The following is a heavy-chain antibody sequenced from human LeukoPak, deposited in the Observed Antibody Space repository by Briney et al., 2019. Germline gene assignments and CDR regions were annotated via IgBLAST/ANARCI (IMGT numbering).Heavy chain of an antibody. D-gene: IGHD2-21*02. CDR2: TYHSGST. V-gene: IGHV4-4*02. CDR3: AREHIVVVTARNAFDI. J-gene: IGHJ3*02. Sequence: SGTLSLTCAVSGGSISSSNWWSWVRQPPGKGLEWIGETYHSGSTNYNPSLKSRVTISLDKSKNQFSLKLSSVTAADTAVYYCAREHIVVVTARNAFDIWGQGTMVTVSS. CDR1: GGSISSSNW.